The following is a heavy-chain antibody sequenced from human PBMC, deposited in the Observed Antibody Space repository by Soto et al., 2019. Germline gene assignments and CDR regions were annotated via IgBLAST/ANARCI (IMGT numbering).Heavy chain of an antibody. D-gene: IGHD3-10*01. CDR2: ISSSSNYI. Sequence: KPGGSLRLSCAASGFTFSSHNMNWVRQAPGKGLEWVSWISSSSNYIYYSDLVKGRFTISRDNAKDSLYLQMNSLRVEDTAVYYCARYIWFGELLSYGMDVWGQGTTVTVSS. CDR3: ARYIWFGELLSYGMDV. J-gene: IGHJ6*02. V-gene: IGHV3-21*01. CDR1: GFTFSSHN.